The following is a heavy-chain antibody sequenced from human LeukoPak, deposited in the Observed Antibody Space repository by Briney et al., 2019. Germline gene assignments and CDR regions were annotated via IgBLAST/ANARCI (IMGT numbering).Heavy chain of an antibody. D-gene: IGHD1-26*01. Sequence: GGSLRLSCAASGFPFSSYLMHWVRQAPGKGLVWVSRINIDGSNTNYADSVKGRFTISRDNAKNTLYLQMDSLRAEDTAVYYCARSLGGAYDYWGQGTLVTVSS. CDR2: INIDGSNT. J-gene: IGHJ4*02. CDR3: ARSLGGAYDY. CDR1: GFPFSSYL. V-gene: IGHV3-74*01.